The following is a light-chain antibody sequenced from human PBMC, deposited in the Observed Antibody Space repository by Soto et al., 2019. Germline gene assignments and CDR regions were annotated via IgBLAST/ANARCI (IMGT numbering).Light chain of an antibody. CDR2: AAS. J-gene: IGKJ5*01. V-gene: IGKV1-9*01. CDR1: QGIDSS. CDR3: QQLHDYPIT. Sequence: ILLTESPSSLSASVGDRFTITCRASQGIDSSFAWYQQKPGKAPKLLIYAASSLQSGVPSRFSGSGSGTDFTLTISSLQPEDFATYYCQQLHDYPITFGQGTRLEI.